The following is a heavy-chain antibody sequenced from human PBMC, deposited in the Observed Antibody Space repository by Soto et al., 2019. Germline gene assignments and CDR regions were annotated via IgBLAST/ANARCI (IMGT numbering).Heavy chain of an antibody. CDR2: IYSGGST. CDR3: ARGPAYCGGDCYIDY. CDR1: GFTVSSNY. V-gene: IGHV3-53*01. J-gene: IGHJ4*02. D-gene: IGHD2-21*02. Sequence: GGSLRLSCAASGFTVSSNYMSWVRQAPGKGLEWVSVIYSGGSTYYADSVKGRFTISRDNSKNTLYLQMNSLRAEDTAVYYCARGPAYCGGDCYIDYWGQGTLVTVSS.